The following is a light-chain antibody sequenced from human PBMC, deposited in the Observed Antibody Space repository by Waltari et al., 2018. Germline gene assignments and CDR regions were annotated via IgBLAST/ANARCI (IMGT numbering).Light chain of an antibody. CDR2: DVR. V-gene: IGLV2-11*01. Sequence: QSALTQPRSVSGSPGQSVPLSCTGPSSDVGVYKSFSWSQPYPGKAPKLLIFDVRNRPPGVPDRFSGSRSGNTASLTISGLQTEDEADYHCSSYTGSNPLAVFGGGTTLTVL. CDR3: SSYTGSNPLAV. CDR1: SSDVGVYKS. J-gene: IGLJ2*01.